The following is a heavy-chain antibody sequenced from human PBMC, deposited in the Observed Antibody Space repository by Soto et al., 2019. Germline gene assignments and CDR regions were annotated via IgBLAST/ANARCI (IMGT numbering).Heavy chain of an antibody. CDR3: ARVSGSYYYGMDV. CDR1: GGSINSSNW. D-gene: IGHD1-26*01. CDR2: IYHSGST. J-gene: IGHJ6*02. Sequence: PQTLSLTCTVSGGSINSSNWWSGVRQPPGKGLEWIGEIYHSGSTNYNPSLKSRVTISVDKSKNQFSLKLSSVTAADTAVYYCARVSGSYYYGMDVWGQGTTVTVS. V-gene: IGHV4-4*03.